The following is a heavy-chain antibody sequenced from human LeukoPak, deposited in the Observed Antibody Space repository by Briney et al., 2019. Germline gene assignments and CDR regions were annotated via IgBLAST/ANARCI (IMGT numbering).Heavy chain of an antibody. CDR2: IYHSGST. V-gene: IGHV4-4*02. D-gene: IGHD1-14*01. J-gene: IGHJ5*02. CDR3: ARNFLPDINWFDP. CDR1: GGSISSSNW. Sequence: KPSETLSLTCAVSGGSISSSNWWSWVRQPPGKGLEWIGEIYHSGSTNYNPSLKSRVTVSVDKSKNQFSLKLSSVTAADTAVYYCARNFLPDINWFDPWGQGTLVTVSS.